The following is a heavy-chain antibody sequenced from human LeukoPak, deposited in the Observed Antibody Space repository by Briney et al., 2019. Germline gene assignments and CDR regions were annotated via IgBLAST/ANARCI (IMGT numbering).Heavy chain of an antibody. V-gene: IGHV3-23*01. CDR1: GFTFSSYA. J-gene: IGHJ2*01. Sequence: GGSLRLSCAASGFTFSSYAMSWVRQAPGKGLEWVSAISGSGGSTYYADFVKGRFTISRDNSKNTLYLQMNSLRAEDTALYYCAKDHSNWYFDLWGRGTLLTVSS. CDR2: ISGSGGST. CDR3: AKDHSNWYFDL.